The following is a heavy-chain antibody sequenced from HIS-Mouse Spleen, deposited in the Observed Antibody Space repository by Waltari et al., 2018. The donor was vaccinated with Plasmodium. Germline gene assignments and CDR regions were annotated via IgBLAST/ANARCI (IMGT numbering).Heavy chain of an antibody. D-gene: IGHD6-13*01. CDR2: RKQDGSEK. CDR1: GFPFSRYW. CDR3: ASSWYWYFDL. J-gene: IGHJ2*01. Sequence: EVQLVESGGGLVQPGGSLRLSCSASGFPFSRYWMIWFRQAPRKVLEWVANRKQDGSEKYYVDSVKGRFTISRDNAKNSLYLQMNSLRAEDTAVYYCASSWYWYFDLWGRGTLVTVSS. V-gene: IGHV3-7*01.